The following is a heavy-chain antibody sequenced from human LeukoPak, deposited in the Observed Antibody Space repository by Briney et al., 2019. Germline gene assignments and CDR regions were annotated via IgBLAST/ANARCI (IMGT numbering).Heavy chain of an antibody. Sequence: ASVKVSCKASGYTFTSYYMHWVRQAPGQGLEWMGIINPRGGSTSYAQKFQGRVTMTRDTSTSTVYMELSSLRSEDTAVYYCARPYCGGDCYSLGYYFDYWGQGTLVTVSS. D-gene: IGHD2-21*02. V-gene: IGHV1-46*01. CDR3: ARPYCGGDCYSLGYYFDY. CDR2: INPRGGST. CDR1: GYTFTSYY. J-gene: IGHJ4*02.